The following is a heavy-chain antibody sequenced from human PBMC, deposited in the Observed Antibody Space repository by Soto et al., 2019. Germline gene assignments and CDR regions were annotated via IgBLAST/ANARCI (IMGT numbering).Heavy chain of an antibody. Sequence: GGSLRLSCAASGFTFSSYAMSWVLQAPGKGLEWVSAISGSGGSTYYADSVKGRFTISRDNSKNTLYLQMNSLRAEDTAVYYCAKTATAYYYDSSGYDPTLPDYCGQGTLVTISS. CDR1: GFTFSSYA. CDR3: AKTATAYYYDSSGYDPTLPDY. CDR2: ISGSGGST. D-gene: IGHD3-22*01. J-gene: IGHJ4*02. V-gene: IGHV3-23*01.